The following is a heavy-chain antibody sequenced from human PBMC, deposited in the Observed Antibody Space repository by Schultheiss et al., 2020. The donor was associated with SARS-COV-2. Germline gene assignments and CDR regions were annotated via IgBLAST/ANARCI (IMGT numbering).Heavy chain of an antibody. D-gene: IGHD1-26*01. CDR1: GGSISSYN. Sequence: GSLRLSCTVSGGSISSYNWSWIRQPTGKGLVWIGYIYYSGSTNYNPSLKSRVTISVDTSKNQFSLKLSSVTAADTAVYYCAGYSGSYSLDYYYGMDVWGQETTVTVSS. J-gene: IGHJ6*02. CDR3: AGYSGSYSLDYYYGMDV. CDR2: IYYSGST. V-gene: IGHV4-59*01.